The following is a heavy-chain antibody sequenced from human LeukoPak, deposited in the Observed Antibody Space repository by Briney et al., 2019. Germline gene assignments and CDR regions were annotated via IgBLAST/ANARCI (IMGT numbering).Heavy chain of an antibody. Sequence: VIIPIFGTANYAQKFQGRVTITADESTSTAYMELSSLRSEDTAVYYCARGARGYSYVHFDYWGQGTLVTVSS. D-gene: IGHD5-18*01. V-gene: IGHV1-69*01. J-gene: IGHJ4*02. CDR3: ARGARGYSYVHFDY. CDR2: IIPIFGTA.